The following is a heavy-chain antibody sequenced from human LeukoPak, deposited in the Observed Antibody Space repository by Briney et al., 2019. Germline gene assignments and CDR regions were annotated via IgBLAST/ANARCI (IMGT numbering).Heavy chain of an antibody. D-gene: IGHD6-19*01. V-gene: IGHV3-30*04. CDR2: ISYDGSSK. J-gene: IGHJ3*02. Sequence: GGSLRLSCAASGFTFSSFVMHWVRQAPGKGLEWVALISYDGSSKYYADSVKGRFTISRDNSKNTLYLQMNSLRAEDTAVYYCARGPRNSSGKRGAFDIRGQGTMVTVSS. CDR3: ARGPRNSSGKRGAFDI. CDR1: GFTFSSFV.